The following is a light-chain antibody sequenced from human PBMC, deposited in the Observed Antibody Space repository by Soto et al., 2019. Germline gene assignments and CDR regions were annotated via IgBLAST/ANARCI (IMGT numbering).Light chain of an antibody. V-gene: IGLV2-14*03. CDR3: SSYTSGSTPYV. Sequence: QVAPAQPSSLSGSAWQSITISRTGNNRDVGAYDYVSWFQQYPGKAPKLMIYDATDRPSGVSDRFFGSKSGNTASLTISGLQAEDEDDYYCSSYTSGSTPYVFGTGTKVTVL. CDR1: NRDVGAYDY. CDR2: DAT. J-gene: IGLJ1*01.